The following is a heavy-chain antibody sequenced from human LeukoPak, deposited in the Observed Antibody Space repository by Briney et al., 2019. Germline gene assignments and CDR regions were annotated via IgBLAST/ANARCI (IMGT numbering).Heavy chain of an antibody. CDR1: GYSFTSYW. V-gene: IGHV5-51*01. CDR2: IYPGDSDT. D-gene: IGHD2-2*01. Sequence: GESLKISCKGSGYSFTSYWIGWVRQMPGKGLEWMGIIYPGDSDTRYSPSFQGQVTISADKSINTAYLQWSSLKASDTAMYYCARHLGYCSSTSCYAGDYYYYGMDVWGQGTTVTVSS. J-gene: IGHJ6*02. CDR3: ARHLGYCSSTSCYAGDYYYYGMDV.